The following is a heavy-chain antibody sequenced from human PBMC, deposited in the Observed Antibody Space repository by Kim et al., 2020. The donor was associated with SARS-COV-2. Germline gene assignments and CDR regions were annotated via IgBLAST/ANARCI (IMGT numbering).Heavy chain of an antibody. J-gene: IGHJ5*02. CDR2: IRSKANSYAT. CDR1: GFTFSGSA. CDR3: TRGLYSSGGYWFDP. Sequence: GGSLRLSCAASGFTFSGSAMHWVRQASGKGLEWVGRIRSKANSYATAYAASVKGRFTISRDDSKNTAYLQMNSLKTEDTAVYYCTRGLYSSGGYWFDPWGQGTLVTVSS. D-gene: IGHD6-19*01. V-gene: IGHV3-73*01.